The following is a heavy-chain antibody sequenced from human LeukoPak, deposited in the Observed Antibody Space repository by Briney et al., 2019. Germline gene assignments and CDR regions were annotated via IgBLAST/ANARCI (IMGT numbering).Heavy chain of an antibody. CDR2: ISYDGSNK. CDR3: AKASGSGGSGGYFDY. CDR1: GFTFSSYG. Sequence: PGGSLRLSCAASGFTFSSYGMHWVRQAPGKGLEWVAVISYDGSNKYYADSVKGRFTISRDNSKNTLYLQMNSLRAEDTAVYYCAKASGSGGSGGYFDYWGQGTLVTVSS. D-gene: IGHD2-15*01. J-gene: IGHJ4*02. V-gene: IGHV3-30*18.